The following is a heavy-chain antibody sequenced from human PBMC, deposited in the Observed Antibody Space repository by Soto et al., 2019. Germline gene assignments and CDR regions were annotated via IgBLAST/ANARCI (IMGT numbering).Heavy chain of an antibody. CDR3: AREEYRSGGGYLQH. CDR2: IWYDGSNE. CDR1: GFTFSSYG. Sequence: QVQLVESGGGVVQPGRSLRLSCAASGFTFSSYGMHWVRQAPGKGLEWVALIWYDGSNEYYVDSVKGRFTISRDKSKNTRVLQMNSLRAEDTAMDYCAREEYRSGGGYLQHWGQGTLVTVSS. D-gene: IGHD6-19*01. J-gene: IGHJ1*01. V-gene: IGHV3-33*01.